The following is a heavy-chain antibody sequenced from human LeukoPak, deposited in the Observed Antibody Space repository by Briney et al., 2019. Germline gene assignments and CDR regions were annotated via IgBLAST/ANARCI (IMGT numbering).Heavy chain of an antibody. CDR3: AREGDDAYWYFDL. V-gene: IGHV1-2*02. D-gene: IGHD2-21*02. J-gene: IGHJ2*01. CDR2: INPNGGGT. CDR1: GYTFSSFY. Sequence: ASVKVSCKASGYTFSSFYVHWMRQAPGQGLEWVGWINPNGGGTKFSQKFQGRVTMTRDTTIDTVYMELSSLRFDDTAVFYCAREGDDAYWYFDLWRRGTLVSVLS.